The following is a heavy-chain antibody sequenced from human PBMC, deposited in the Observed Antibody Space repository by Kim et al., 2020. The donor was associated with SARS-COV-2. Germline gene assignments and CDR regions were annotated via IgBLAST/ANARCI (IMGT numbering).Heavy chain of an antibody. Sequence: GGSLRLSCAASGFTFNKYAMHWVRQAPGKGLEWVAVIACDGDNIHYAESVQGRFTISRDNSKNTLYLQMNGLRTEDTSIYFCARNQEGCYDGWSFDSWG. CDR3: ARNQEGCYDGWSFDS. CDR2: IACDGDNI. V-gene: IGHV3-30-3*01. D-gene: IGHD5-12*01. CDR1: GFTFNKYA. J-gene: IGHJ4*01.